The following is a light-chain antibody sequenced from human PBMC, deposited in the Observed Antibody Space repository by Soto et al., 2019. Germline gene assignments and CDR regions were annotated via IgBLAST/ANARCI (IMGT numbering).Light chain of an antibody. CDR2: GAS. CDR3: QQYNKWPPIT. V-gene: IGKV3D-15*01. Sequence: EIVLTQSPGTLSLSPGERATLSCRASQSVTNNYLAWYQQKPGQAPRLLIYGASTRAPGIPDRFSGSGSGTEFTLTISSLQSEDFAVYYCQQYNKWPPITFGQGTQLEIK. J-gene: IGKJ5*01. CDR1: QSVTNN.